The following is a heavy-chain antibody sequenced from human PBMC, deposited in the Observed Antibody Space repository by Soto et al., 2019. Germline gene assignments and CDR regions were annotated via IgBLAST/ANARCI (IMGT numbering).Heavy chain of an antibody. CDR2: ISYDGSNK. CDR3: AKARYYYDSSGPNLDY. Sequence: QVQLVESGGGVVQPGRSLRLSCAASGFTFSSYGMHWVRQAPGEGLEWVAVISYDGSNKYYADSVKGRFTISRDNSKNTLYLQMNSLRAEDTAVYYCAKARYYYDSSGPNLDYWGQGTLVTVSS. J-gene: IGHJ4*02. CDR1: GFTFSSYG. V-gene: IGHV3-30*18. D-gene: IGHD3-22*01.